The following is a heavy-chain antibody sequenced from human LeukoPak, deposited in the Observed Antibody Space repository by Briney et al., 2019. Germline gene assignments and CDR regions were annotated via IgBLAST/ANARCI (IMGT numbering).Heavy chain of an antibody. D-gene: IGHD3-22*01. CDR2: IWYDGSNK. V-gene: IGHV3-33*01. Sequence: QPGGSLRPSCAASGFTFSSYGMHWVRQAPGKGLEWVAVIWYDGSNKYYADSVKGRFTISRDNSKNTLYLQMNSLRAEDTAVYYCARVVSGYYYVFGYWGQGTLVTVSS. CDR3: ARVVSGYYYVFGY. J-gene: IGHJ4*02. CDR1: GFTFSSYG.